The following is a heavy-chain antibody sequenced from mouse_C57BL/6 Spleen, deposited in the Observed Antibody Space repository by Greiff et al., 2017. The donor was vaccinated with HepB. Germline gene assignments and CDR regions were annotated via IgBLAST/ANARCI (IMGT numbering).Heavy chain of an antibody. Sequence: QVQLQQSGAELVKPGASVKLSCKASGYTFTSYWMHWVKQRPGQGLEWIGMIHPNSGSTNYNEKFKSKATLTVDKSSSTAYMQLSSLTSEDSAVYYCASGQRAHWYFDVWGTGTTVTVSS. CDR3: ASGQRAHWYFDV. D-gene: IGHD3-1*01. CDR2: IHPNSGST. J-gene: IGHJ1*03. V-gene: IGHV1-64*01. CDR1: GYTFTSYW.